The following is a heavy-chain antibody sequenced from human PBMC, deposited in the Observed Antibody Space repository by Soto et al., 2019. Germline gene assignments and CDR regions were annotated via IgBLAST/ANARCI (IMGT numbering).Heavy chain of an antibody. V-gene: IGHV5-51*01. J-gene: IGHJ6*02. CDR1: GYSFSSYW. Sequence: GESLEISCKGSGYSFSSYWIGWVRQMPGKGLEWMGIIYPGDSDIRYSPSFEGQVTISADKSISTAYLQWSSLKASDTALYYCARITWGRDHYYGMDVWGQGTTVTVSS. CDR3: ARITWGRDHYYGMDV. CDR2: IYPGDSDI. D-gene: IGHD1-26*01.